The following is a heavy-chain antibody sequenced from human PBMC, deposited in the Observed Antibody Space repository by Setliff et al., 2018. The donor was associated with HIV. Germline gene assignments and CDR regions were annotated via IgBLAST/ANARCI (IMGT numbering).Heavy chain of an antibody. CDR2: ISGYSGNT. CDR3: ARQDGTTVLSKDFDY. D-gene: IGHD4-17*01. CDR1: GYTFTSYG. Sequence: ASVKVSCKASGYTFTSYGVSWVRQAPGQGLEWMGWISGYSGNTNYAQKLQGRVTMTTDTSTSTAYMELSSLRSDDTAVYYCARQDGTTVLSKDFDYWGQGTLVTVS. V-gene: IGHV1-18*01. J-gene: IGHJ4*02.